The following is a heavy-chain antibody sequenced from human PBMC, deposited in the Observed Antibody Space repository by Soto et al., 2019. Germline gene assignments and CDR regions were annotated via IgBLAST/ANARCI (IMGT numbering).Heavy chain of an antibody. J-gene: IGHJ3*02. V-gene: IGHV3-21*01. Sequence: GGSLRLSCAASGFTFSSYSMNWVRQAPGKGLEWVSSISSSSSYIYYADSVKGRFTISRDNAKNSLYLQMNSLRAEDTAVYYCARDGVLTEGAFDIWGQGTMVTVSS. CDR1: GFTFSSYS. CDR2: ISSSSSYI. D-gene: IGHD2-8*01. CDR3: ARDGVLTEGAFDI.